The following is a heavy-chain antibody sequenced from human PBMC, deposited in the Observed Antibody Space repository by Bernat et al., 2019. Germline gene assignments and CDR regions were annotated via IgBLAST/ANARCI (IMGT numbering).Heavy chain of an antibody. J-gene: IGHJ5*02. CDR1: GGSFSGYY. CDR3: ARAPLIAVAGTGNWFDP. CDR2: INHSGST. V-gene: IGHV4-34*01. D-gene: IGHD6-19*01. Sequence: QVQLQQWGAGLLKPSETLSLTCAVYGGSFSGYYWSWIRQPPGKGLEWIGEINHSGSTNYNPSLKSRVTISVDTSKNQFSLKLGSVTAADTAVYYCARAPLIAVAGTGNWFDPWGQGTLVTVS.